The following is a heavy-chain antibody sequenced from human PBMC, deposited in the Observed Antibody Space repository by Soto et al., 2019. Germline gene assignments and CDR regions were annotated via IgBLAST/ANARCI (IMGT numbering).Heavy chain of an antibody. D-gene: IGHD3-22*01. CDR1: GGSISTYY. CDR3: ARVSYDPVYYFDY. CDR2: VYYNGFT. Sequence: QVQLRESGPGLVKPSDTLSLICTVSGGSISTYYWSWIRQPPGKGLEWIASVYYNGFTNYNPSLTRRLTMAVDTFTHPFSPVLDAVTAAPTAMYSCARVSYDPVYYFDYWCQGTLVTVSS. J-gene: IGHJ4*02. V-gene: IGHV4-59*07.